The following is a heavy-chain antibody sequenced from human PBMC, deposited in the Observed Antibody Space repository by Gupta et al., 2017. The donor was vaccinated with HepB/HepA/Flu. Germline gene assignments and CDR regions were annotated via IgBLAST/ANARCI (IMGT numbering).Heavy chain of an antibody. CDR2: IKQDGSEK. V-gene: IGHV3-7*01. CDR1: GFTFSSYG. J-gene: IGHJ6*03. Sequence: EVQLVESGGGLVQPGGSLRLSCAASGFTFSSYGMSWVRQAPGKGLEWVANIKQDGSEKYYVDSVKGRFTSSRDNAKNSLYLQMNSLRAEDTAVYYCARDHYDFWSGYKRHYYYYYMDVWGKGTTVTVSS. D-gene: IGHD3-3*01. CDR3: ARDHYDFWSGYKRHYYYYYMDV.